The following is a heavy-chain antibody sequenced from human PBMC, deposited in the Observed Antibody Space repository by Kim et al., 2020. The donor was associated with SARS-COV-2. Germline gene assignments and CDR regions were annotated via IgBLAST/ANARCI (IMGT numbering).Heavy chain of an antibody. CDR3: ARGGTMVRGVIITWGYYGMDV. J-gene: IGHJ6*02. CDR1: GYTFTSYA. CDR2: INAGNGNT. D-gene: IGHD3-10*01. Sequence: ASVKVSCKASGYTFTSYAMHWVRQAPGQRLEWMGWINAGNGNTKYSQKFQGRVTITRDTSASTAYMELSSLRSEDTAVYYCARGGTMVRGVIITWGYYGMDVWGQGTTVTVSS. V-gene: IGHV1-3*01.